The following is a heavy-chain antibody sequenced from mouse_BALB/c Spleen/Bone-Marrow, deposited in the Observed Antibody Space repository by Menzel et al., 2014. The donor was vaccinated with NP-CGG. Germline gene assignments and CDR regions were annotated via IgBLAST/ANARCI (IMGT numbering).Heavy chain of an antibody. CDR3: ARLLLYYYAMDY. Sequence: VQLKHSGPELVKPGASMKISCKASGYSFTGYTMNWVKQSHGKNLEWIGLINPYNGGTNYNQKFKDKATLTVDRSSSTAYMELLSLTSEDSAVYYCARLLLYYYAMDYWGQGTSVTVSS. J-gene: IGHJ4*01. CDR2: INPYNGGT. V-gene: IGHV1-25*01. D-gene: IGHD1-1*01. CDR1: GYSFTGYT.